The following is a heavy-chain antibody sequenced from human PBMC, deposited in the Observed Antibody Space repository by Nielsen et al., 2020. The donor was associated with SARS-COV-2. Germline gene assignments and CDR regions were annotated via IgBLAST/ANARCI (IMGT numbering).Heavy chain of an antibody. D-gene: IGHD6-19*01. CDR2: IWYDGSNK. V-gene: IGHV3-33*01. J-gene: IGHJ6*03. CDR3: ARGITGYSSGWFVTNYYYYMDV. Sequence: SLRLSCAASGFTFSSYGMHWVRQAPGQGLEWVAVIWYDGSNKYYADSVKGRFTISRDNSKNTLYLQMNSLRAEDTAVYYCARGITGYSSGWFVTNYYYYMDVWGKGTTVTVSS. CDR1: GFTFSSYG.